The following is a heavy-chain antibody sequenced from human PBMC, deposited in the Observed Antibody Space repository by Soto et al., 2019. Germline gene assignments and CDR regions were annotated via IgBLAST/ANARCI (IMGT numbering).Heavy chain of an antibody. CDR3: AKDPQDWLRSDFDY. CDR1: GFTFSSYG. D-gene: IGHD5-12*01. V-gene: IGHV3-30*18. CDR2: ISHDGGNR. J-gene: IGHJ4*02. Sequence: QVQLVESGGGVVHPGTSLTLSCAASGFTFSSYGMHWVRQAPGKGLEWVAVISHDGGNRYYADSVKGRFTISRDDSKKMLYLLMTSLRVEDTAVYYCAKDPQDWLRSDFDYWGQGTLVTVSS.